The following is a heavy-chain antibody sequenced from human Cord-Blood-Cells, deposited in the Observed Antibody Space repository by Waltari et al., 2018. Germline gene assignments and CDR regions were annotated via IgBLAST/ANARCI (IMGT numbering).Heavy chain of an antibody. V-gene: IGHV4-39*01. CDR3: ARGFRDQMLYIDY. Sequence: QLQLQESGPGLVKPSETLSLTCTVSGGSISSSNYYWGWIRHSPGKGLAWIGSIYYSGRPDNNPSLKSRVTISVDASKNQFSLKLSSVTAADTAVYYWARGFRDQMLYIDYWGQGTLVTVAS. CDR2: IYYSGRP. J-gene: IGHJ4*02. D-gene: IGHD2-2*02. CDR1: GGSISSSNYY.